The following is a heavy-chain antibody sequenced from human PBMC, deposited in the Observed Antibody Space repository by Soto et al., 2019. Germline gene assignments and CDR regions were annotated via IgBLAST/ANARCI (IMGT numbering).Heavy chain of an antibody. V-gene: IGHV4-59*01. CDR2: IYYSGST. CDR3: ARGGLYDSSGYHKNNWFDP. D-gene: IGHD3-22*01. J-gene: IGHJ5*02. Sequence: TLSLTCTVSGGSISSYYWSWIRQPPGKGLEWIGYIYYSGSTNYNPSLKSRVTISVDTSKNQFSLKLSSVTAADTAVYYCARGGLYDSSGYHKNNWFDPWGQGTLVTVSS. CDR1: GGSISSYY.